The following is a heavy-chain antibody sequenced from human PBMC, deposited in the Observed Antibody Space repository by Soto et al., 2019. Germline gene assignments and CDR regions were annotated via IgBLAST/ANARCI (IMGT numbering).Heavy chain of an antibody. J-gene: IGHJ3*02. CDR2: IIPIFGTA. CDR3: ARRWGAGRGLRYGSGSSYAAFDI. Sequence: SVKVSCKASGGTFSSYAISWVRQAPGQGLEWMGGIIPIFGTANYAQKFQGRVTITADESTSTAYMELSSLRSEDTAVYYCARRWGAGRGLRYGSGSSYAAFDIWGQEKMVTVS. V-gene: IGHV1-69*13. D-gene: IGHD3-10*01. CDR1: GGTFSSYA.